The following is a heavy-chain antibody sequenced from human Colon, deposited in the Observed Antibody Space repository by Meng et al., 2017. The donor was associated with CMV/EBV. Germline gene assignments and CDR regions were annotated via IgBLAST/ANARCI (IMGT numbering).Heavy chain of an antibody. CDR2: FSDSNSD. CDR3: VRDQMTMISDAGLGYLRLDP. Sequence: SETLSLTCTVSGASVNSGNYYWSWIRQSPGKGLEWIGHFSDSNSDNYSPSLRSRVTISLDTSKNQFSLKLTSVTAADTAMYYCVRDQMTMISDAGLGYLRLDPWGQGTLVTVSS. V-gene: IGHV4-61*01. CDR1: GASVNSGNYY. J-gene: IGHJ5*02. D-gene: IGHD1-1*01.